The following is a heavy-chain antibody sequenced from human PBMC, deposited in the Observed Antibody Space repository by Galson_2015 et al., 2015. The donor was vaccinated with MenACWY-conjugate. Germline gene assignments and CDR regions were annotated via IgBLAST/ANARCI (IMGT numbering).Heavy chain of an antibody. CDR3: AKASFGVTIGEVFAFDS. D-gene: IGHD3-3*01. Sequence: SLRLSCAVSGFTFSTFGMSWVRQAPGKGLEWVAAISTSGSRTYYADSVKGRFIISRDNADNILYLQMNSLRVADTAVYYCAKASFGVTIGEVFAFDSWGQGTMITVSS. V-gene: IGHV3-23*01. CDR1: GFTFSTFG. J-gene: IGHJ3*01. CDR2: ISTSGSRT.